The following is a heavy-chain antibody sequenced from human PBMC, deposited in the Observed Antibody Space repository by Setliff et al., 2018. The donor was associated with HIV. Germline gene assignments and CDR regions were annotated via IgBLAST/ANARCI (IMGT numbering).Heavy chain of an antibody. CDR1: GGSVGSGSYY. J-gene: IGHJ4*02. CDR2: IYYTWST. Sequence: PSETLSLTCTVSGGSVGSGSYYWSWIRQPPGKGLEYIGYIYYTWSTTYNPSLKSRVSMSIDTSKNQFSLRLSSVTAADTAVYYCARDPPGHGDSNDYWGQVTLVTVSS. D-gene: IGHD4-17*01. V-gene: IGHV4-61*01. CDR3: ARDPPGHGDSNDY.